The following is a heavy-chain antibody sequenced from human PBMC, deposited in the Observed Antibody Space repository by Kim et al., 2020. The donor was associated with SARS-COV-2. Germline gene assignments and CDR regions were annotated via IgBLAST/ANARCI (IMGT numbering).Heavy chain of an antibody. D-gene: IGHD1-1*01. V-gene: IGHV3-33*01. CDR1: GFSLSSFG. J-gene: IGHJ4*02. Sequence: GGSLRLSCVASGFSLSSFGMHWVRQGPGKGLEWVSVIWNDDSNKNYADSVKGRFTISRDNSKNTVYLKMNSLRAEDTAVYYCARWGGHNWPPYFDHWGQGTLVTVST. CDR3: ARWGGHNWPPYFDH. CDR2: IWNDDSNK.